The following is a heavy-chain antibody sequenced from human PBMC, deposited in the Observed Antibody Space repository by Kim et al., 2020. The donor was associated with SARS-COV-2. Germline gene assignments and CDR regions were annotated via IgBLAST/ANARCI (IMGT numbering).Heavy chain of an antibody. V-gene: IGHV1-2*02. CDR2: PDSVDT. Sequence: PDSVDTNWAQKFQGRVTMTSDTSINTAYMELSSLRSDDTAMYYCTREDFWGQGTLVTVSS. CDR3: TREDF. J-gene: IGHJ4*02.